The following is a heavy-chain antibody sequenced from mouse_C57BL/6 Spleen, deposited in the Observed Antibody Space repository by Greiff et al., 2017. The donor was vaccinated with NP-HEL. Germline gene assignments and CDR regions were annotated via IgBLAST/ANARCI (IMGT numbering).Heavy chain of an antibody. D-gene: IGHD1-1*01. J-gene: IGHJ2*01. CDR2: IDPNSGGP. V-gene: IGHV1-72*01. CDR3: ARGGDYGSSSYFDY. Sequence: QVQLQQPGAELVKPGASVKLSCKASGYTFPSSWMHWVKQRPGRDLEWIGRIDPNSGGPKYNEKFKSKATLTVDKPSSTAYMQLSSLTSEDSAVYYGARGGDYGSSSYFDYWGQGTTLTVSS. CDR1: GYTFPSSW.